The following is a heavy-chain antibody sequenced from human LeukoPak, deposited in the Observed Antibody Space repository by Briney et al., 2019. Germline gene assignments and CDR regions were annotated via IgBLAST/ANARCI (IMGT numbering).Heavy chain of an antibody. V-gene: IGHV3-43*02. D-gene: IGHD4-17*01. Sequence: PGGSRRLSCAASGFTFDDYAMHWVRQVPGKGLEWVSLISGDGGSTYYADSVKGRFTISRDNSENSLYLQMNSLRTEDTALYYCAKDLDYGDYFDYWGQGTLVTVSS. CDR2: ISGDGGST. J-gene: IGHJ4*02. CDR1: GFTFDDYA. CDR3: AKDLDYGDYFDY.